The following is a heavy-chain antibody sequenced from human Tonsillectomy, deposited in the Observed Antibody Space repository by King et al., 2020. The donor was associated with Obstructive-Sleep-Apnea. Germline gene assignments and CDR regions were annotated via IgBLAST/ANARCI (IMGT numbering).Heavy chain of an antibody. CDR1: GFSFSSFW. CDR2: IDNDGSTT. Sequence: VQLVESGGGLVQPGGSLRLSCAASGFSFSSFWMHWVRRVPGKGLVWVSRIDNDGSTTTYADSVRGRFTISRDNAKNTRNLQMNSLRAEDTAVYYCARGGDGNFDYWGQGSLVTVSS. V-gene: IGHV3-74*03. J-gene: IGHJ4*02. CDR3: ARGGDGNFDY. D-gene: IGHD3-16*01.